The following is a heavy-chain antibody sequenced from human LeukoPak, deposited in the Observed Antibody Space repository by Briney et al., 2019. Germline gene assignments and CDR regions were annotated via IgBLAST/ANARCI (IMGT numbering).Heavy chain of an antibody. CDR3: AREYCGGDCYSDPHYLDY. V-gene: IGHV3-11*01. D-gene: IGHD2-21*02. Sequence: GGSLRLSCAASGFTFSDYYMSWIRQAPGKGLEWVSYISSSGSTIYYADSVKGRFTISRDNAKNSLYLQMNSLRAEDTTVYYCAREYCGGDCYSDPHYLDYWGQGTLVTVSS. CDR2: ISSSGSTI. J-gene: IGHJ4*02. CDR1: GFTFSDYY.